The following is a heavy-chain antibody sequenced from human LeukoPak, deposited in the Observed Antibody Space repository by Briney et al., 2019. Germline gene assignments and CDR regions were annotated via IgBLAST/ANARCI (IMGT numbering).Heavy chain of an antibody. CDR3: ARDNYGMDV. CDR2: IWYDGSNK. Sequence: GGSLRLSCAASGFTFNRHGMHWVRQAPGKGLEWVAVIWYDGSNKYYADSVKGRFTISRDNSKNTLYLQMNSLRAEDTAVYYCARDNYGMDVWGQGTTVTVSS. CDR1: GFTFNRHG. V-gene: IGHV3-33*01. J-gene: IGHJ6*02.